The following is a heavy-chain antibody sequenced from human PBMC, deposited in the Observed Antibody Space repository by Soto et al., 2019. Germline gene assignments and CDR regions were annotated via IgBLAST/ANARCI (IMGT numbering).Heavy chain of an antibody. CDR3: ARDSAQCSSTSCYLPNWFDP. Sequence: GGSLRLSCGASGFTFSGYSMNWVRQAPGKGLEWVSSISSSSSYIYYADSVKGRFTISRDNAKNSLYLQMNSLRAEDTAVYYCARDSAQCSSTSCYLPNWFDPWGQGTLVTVSS. V-gene: IGHV3-21*01. CDR2: ISSSSSYI. J-gene: IGHJ5*02. D-gene: IGHD2-2*01. CDR1: GFTFSGYS.